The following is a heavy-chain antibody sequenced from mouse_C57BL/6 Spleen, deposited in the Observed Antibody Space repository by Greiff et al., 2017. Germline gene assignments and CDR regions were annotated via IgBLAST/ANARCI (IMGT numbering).Heavy chain of an antibody. CDR2: ISDGGSYT. CDR3: ARDGYFDY. CDR1: GFTFSSYA. J-gene: IGHJ2*01. Sequence: EVHLVESGGGLVKPGGSLKLSCAASGFTFSSYAMSWVRQTPEKRLEWVATISDGGSYTYYPDNVKGRFTISRDNAKNNLYLQMSHLKSEDTAMYYCARDGYFDYWGQGTTQHSLL. V-gene: IGHV5-4*01.